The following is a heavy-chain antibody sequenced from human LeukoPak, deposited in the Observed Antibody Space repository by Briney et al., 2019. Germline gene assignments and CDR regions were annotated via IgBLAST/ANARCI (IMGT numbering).Heavy chain of an antibody. CDR1: GYTFTAYY. CDR3: ATERPAAAGTDPYFDY. D-gene: IGHD6-13*01. CDR2: INPNSGDT. Sequence: ASVKVSCKASGYTFTAYYMHWVRQAPGQGLEWMGWINPNSGDTNYAQKFQGRVTMTEDTSTDTAYMELSSLRSEDTAVYYCATERPAAAGTDPYFDYWGQGTLVTVSS. V-gene: IGHV1-2*02. J-gene: IGHJ4*02.